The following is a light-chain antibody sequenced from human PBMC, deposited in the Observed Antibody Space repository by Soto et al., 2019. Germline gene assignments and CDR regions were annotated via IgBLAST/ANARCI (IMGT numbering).Light chain of an antibody. J-gene: IGKJ2*01. CDR3: QQYDTLPPYT. V-gene: IGKV1-33*01. CDR1: QDIGNY. Sequence: DLQMTQSPSSLSASVGDRVSVAWQANQDIGNYLNWYQQKPGKAPRLLIYDASNLEIGVPSRFSGSGSGTDFTFTISNLQPEDIATYYCQQYDTLPPYTFGQGTKVDIK. CDR2: DAS.